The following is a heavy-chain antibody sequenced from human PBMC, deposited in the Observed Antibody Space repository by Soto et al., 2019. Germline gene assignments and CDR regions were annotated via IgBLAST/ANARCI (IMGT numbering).Heavy chain of an antibody. J-gene: IGHJ4*02. CDR1: GFTFSSYG. CDR3: AKDREGYCSGGSCYYFDY. V-gene: IGHV3-30*18. CDR2: ISYDGSNK. Sequence: QVQLVESGGGVVQPGRPLRLSCAASGFTFSSYGMHWVRQAPGKGLEWVAVISYDGSNKYYADSVKGRFTISRDNSKNTLYLQMNSLRAEVTAVYYCAKDREGYCSGGSCYYFDYWGQGTLVTVSS. D-gene: IGHD2-15*01.